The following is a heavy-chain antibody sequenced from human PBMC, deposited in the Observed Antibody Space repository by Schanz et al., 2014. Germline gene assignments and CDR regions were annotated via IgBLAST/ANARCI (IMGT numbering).Heavy chain of an antibody. CDR3: ARFNSGSHSPPYYYYGMDV. J-gene: IGHJ6*02. CDR1: GGTFSSYT. Sequence: QVQLVQSGAEVKKPGSSVKVSCKASGGTFSSYTISWVRQAPGQGPEWMGRIIPILGIGNDAQKFQGRVTITADKSTSTAYMELSSLRSDDTAVYYCARFNSGSHSPPYYYYGMDVWGQGTTVTVSS. V-gene: IGHV1-69*02. CDR2: IIPILGIG. D-gene: IGHD1-26*01.